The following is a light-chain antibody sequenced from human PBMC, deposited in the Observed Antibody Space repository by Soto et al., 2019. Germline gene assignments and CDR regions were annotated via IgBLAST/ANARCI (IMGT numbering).Light chain of an antibody. CDR3: QQYVNLLVT. J-gene: IGKJ4*01. Sequence: EIVMTQSPATLSVSPGERVTLSCRASQSVKTNLAWYQQRPGQAPRLLVYGASTRAPGIPARFYSSGFGTDFTLTISSLQSEDFAVYYCQQYVNLLVTFGGGTKVE. V-gene: IGKV3-15*01. CDR1: QSVKTN. CDR2: GAS.